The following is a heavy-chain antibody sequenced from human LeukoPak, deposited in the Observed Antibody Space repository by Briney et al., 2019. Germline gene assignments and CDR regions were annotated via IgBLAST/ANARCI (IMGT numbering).Heavy chain of an antibody. J-gene: IGHJ4*02. CDR1: GGSISSDY. CDR2: IYYSGTT. V-gene: IGHV4-59*01. D-gene: IGHD7-27*01. CDR3: ARGANWGSPDY. Sequence: PSETLSLTCTVSGGSISSDYWSWIRPSPGEGLEWIGYIYYSGTTSYNPSLKSRVTISLDTSKNQFSLKLSSVTVADTAVYYCARGANWGSPDYWGQGTLVTVSS.